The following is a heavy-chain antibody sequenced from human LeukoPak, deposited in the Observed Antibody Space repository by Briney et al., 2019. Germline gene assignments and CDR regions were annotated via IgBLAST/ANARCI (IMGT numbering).Heavy chain of an antibody. D-gene: IGHD2/OR15-2a*01. CDR3: VRVVSTNWFDP. CDR1: GFTFSSYW. Sequence: GGSLRLSCAASGFTFSSYWMHWVRQAPGKGLVWVSRVNTAGSGTTYADSVKGRFTISRDNAKNTLYLQMNSLRAEDTAVYDCVRVVSTNWFDPWGQGTLVTVSS. V-gene: IGHV3-74*01. J-gene: IGHJ5*02. CDR2: VNTAGSGT.